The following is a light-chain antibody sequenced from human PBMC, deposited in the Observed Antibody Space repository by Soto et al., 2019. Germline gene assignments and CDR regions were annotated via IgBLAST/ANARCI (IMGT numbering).Light chain of an antibody. CDR1: QSISSW. J-gene: IGKJ1*01. CDR2: KAS. Sequence: DVQRTQSPATLSASVGDRVTLTCRASQSISSWLSWYQQEPGKHPKLLIYKASSLESGVPSRFGGSGSGTEFTLTISSLQPDDFATYYCLQYNSYTWTFGQGTKVDIK. V-gene: IGKV1-5*03. CDR3: LQYNSYTWT.